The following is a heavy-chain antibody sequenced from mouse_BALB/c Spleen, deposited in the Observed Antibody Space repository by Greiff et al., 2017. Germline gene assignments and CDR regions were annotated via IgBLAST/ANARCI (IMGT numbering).Heavy chain of an antibody. Sequence: QVQLQQSGAELARPGASVKMSCKASGYTFTSYTMHWVKQRPGQGLEWIGYINPSSGYTNYNQKFKDKATLTADKSSSTAYMQLSSLTSEDSAVYYCERGAGDAMDYWGQGTSVTVSS. CDR3: ERGAGDAMDY. CDR2: INPSSGYT. CDR1: GYTFTSYT. V-gene: IGHV1-4*01. J-gene: IGHJ4*01.